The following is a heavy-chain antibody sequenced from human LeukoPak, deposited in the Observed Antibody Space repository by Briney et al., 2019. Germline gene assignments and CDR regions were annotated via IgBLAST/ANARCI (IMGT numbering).Heavy chain of an antibody. Sequence: GGSLRLSCAASHFTFDDYAMHWVRQAPGKGLEWVSLISRDGGRTYYADSVKGRFTISRDNSKNSLFLQMTRLSAEDTACYYCAKGGGDTAMAMDYWGQGTLVTVSS. D-gene: IGHD5-18*01. V-gene: IGHV3-43D*03. CDR1: HFTFDDYA. J-gene: IGHJ4*02. CDR3: AKGGGDTAMAMDY. CDR2: ISRDGGRT.